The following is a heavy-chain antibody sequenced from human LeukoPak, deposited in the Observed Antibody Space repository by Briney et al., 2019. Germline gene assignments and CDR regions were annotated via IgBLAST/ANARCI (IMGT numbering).Heavy chain of an antibody. Sequence: NPSETLSLTCAVYGGSFSGYYWSWIRQPPGKGLEWIGYIYYSGSTNYNPSLKSRVTISVDTSKNQFSLKLSSVTAADTAVYYCAREGGRDGYKIFDYWGQGTLVTVSS. J-gene: IGHJ4*02. D-gene: IGHD5-24*01. CDR2: IYYSGST. CDR3: AREGGRDGYKIFDY. V-gene: IGHV4-59*01. CDR1: GGSFSGYY.